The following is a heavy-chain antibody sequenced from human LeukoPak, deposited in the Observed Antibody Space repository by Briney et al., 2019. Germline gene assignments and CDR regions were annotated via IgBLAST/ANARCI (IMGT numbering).Heavy chain of an antibody. CDR3: ATNGYYCMDV. V-gene: IGHV4-38-2*02. J-gene: IGHJ6*03. D-gene: IGHD2-8*01. Sequence: SETLSLTCTVSGYSISSGYYWGWIRQPPGKGLEWIGSIYHSGSTYYNPSLKSRVTISVDTSKNQFSLKLSSVTAADTAVYYCATNGYYCMDVWGKGTTVTVSS. CDR2: IYHSGST. CDR1: GYSISSGYY.